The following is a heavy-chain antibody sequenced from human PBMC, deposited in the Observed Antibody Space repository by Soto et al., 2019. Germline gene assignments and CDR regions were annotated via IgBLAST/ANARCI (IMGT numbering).Heavy chain of an antibody. Sequence: QVQLQESGPGLVKPSGTLSLTCAVSGGSISSINWWSWVRQPPGKGLEWIGEIYHSGSTNYNPSLKSRVTXPXAXSXXQYSLQLSSVTAADTSVYYCARGDCSGGSCYSVDIWGQGTMVTVSS. CDR1: GGSISSINW. CDR2: IYHSGST. CDR3: ARGDCSGGSCYSVDI. J-gene: IGHJ3*02. V-gene: IGHV4-4*02. D-gene: IGHD2-15*01.